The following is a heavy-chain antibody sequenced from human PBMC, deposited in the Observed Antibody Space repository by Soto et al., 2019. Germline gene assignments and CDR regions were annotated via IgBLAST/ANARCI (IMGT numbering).Heavy chain of an antibody. CDR1: GFTFSYYW. D-gene: IGHD2-2*01. CDR2: VNSDGSST. Sequence: GGSLRLSCAASGFTFSYYWMHWVRQAPGKGLVWVSRVNSDGSSTSYADSVRGRFTISRDNAKNTLYLQMNSLRADDTAVYYCARGWGIVVPAAMDAWGQGTLVTVSS. V-gene: IGHV3-74*01. CDR3: ARGWGIVVPAAMDA. J-gene: IGHJ5*02.